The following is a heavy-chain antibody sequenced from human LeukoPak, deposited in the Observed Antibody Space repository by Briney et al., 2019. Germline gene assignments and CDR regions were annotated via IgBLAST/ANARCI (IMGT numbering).Heavy chain of an antibody. Sequence: GASVKVSFKASGYTFTSYGISWVRQAPGQGLEWMGWISAYNGNTNYAQKLQGRVTMTTDTSTSTAYMELRSLRSDDTAVYYCARGGRDIVVVVAATLVGYFDYWGQGTLVTVSS. CDR1: GYTFTSYG. V-gene: IGHV1-18*01. J-gene: IGHJ4*02. CDR2: ISAYNGNT. D-gene: IGHD2-15*01. CDR3: ARGGRDIVVVVAATLVGYFDY.